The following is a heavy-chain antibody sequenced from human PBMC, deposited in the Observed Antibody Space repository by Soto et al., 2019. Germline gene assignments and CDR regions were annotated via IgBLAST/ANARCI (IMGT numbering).Heavy chain of an antibody. Sequence: PSETLSLTCTVSGDSISSYYWSWIRQPPGKGLEWIGYIYYSGSTNYNPSLKSRVTISVDTSKNQFSLKLSSVTAADTAVYYCARLGGDYGADFDYWGQGTLVTVS. CDR3: ARLGGDYGADFDY. CDR2: IYYSGST. J-gene: IGHJ4*02. V-gene: IGHV4-59*08. D-gene: IGHD4-17*01. CDR1: GDSISSYY.